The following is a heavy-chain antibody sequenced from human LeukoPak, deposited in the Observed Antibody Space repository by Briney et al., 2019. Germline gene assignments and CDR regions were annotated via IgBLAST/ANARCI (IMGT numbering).Heavy chain of an antibody. CDR2: ISVYSGNT. CDR3: ARALSESQLTAAVFF. V-gene: IGHV1-18*01. J-gene: IGHJ4*02. Sequence: GAAVKVSCKASGYTFTDYCICWVRQAPGQGLEWMGWISVYSGNTDYAQKHQGRVTMTDGTPTNTAYIELRSLRSDDTAVYYCARALSESQLTAAVFFWGQGTLVTVSS. D-gene: IGHD6-13*01. CDR1: GYTFTDYC.